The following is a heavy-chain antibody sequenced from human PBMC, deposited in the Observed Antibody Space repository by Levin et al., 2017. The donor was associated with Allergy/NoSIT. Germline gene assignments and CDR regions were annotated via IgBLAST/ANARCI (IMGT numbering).Heavy chain of an antibody. V-gene: IGHV4-34*01. CDR3: ARERGGYSYGYPGSSWFDP. CDR1: GGSFSGYY. D-gene: IGHD5-18*01. Sequence: ESLKISCAVYGGSFSGYYWSWIRQPPGKGLEWIGEINHSGSTNYNPSLKSRVTISVDTSKNQFSLKLSSVTAADTAVYYCARERGGYSYGYPGSSWFDPWGQGTLVTVSS. J-gene: IGHJ5*02. CDR2: INHSGST.